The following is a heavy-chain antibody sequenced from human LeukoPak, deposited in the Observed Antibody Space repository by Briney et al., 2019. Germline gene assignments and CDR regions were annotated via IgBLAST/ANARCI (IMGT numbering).Heavy chain of an antibody. CDR3: ARAGFTFSDYFGSFFDY. Sequence: GGSLRLSCAASGFTFSTYNMNWVRQAPGKGLEWVSSISGSSSYIYYADSVKGRFSISRDNAKNSLYLQMNSLRAEDTAVYYCARAGFTFSDYFGSFFDYWGQGTLVTVSS. CDR2: ISGSSSYI. J-gene: IGHJ4*02. V-gene: IGHV3-21*01. D-gene: IGHD3-10*01. CDR1: GFTFSTYN.